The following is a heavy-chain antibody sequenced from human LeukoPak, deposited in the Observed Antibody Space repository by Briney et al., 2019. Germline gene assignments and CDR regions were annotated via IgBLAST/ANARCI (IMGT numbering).Heavy chain of an antibody. Sequence: GGSLRLSCAASGFTFSSYDVSWVRQAPGKGLVWVSRINSDGSSTSYADSVKGRFTISRDNAKNTLYLQMNSLRAEDTAVYYCAKASYGDYTFDYWGQGTLVTVSS. J-gene: IGHJ4*02. CDR2: INSDGSST. CDR1: GFTFSSYD. CDR3: AKASYGDYTFDY. V-gene: IGHV3-74*01. D-gene: IGHD4-17*01.